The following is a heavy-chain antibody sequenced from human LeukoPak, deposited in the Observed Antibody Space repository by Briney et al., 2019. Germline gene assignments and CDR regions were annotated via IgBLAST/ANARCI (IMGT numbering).Heavy chain of an antibody. CDR3: ARGRGWVDH. V-gene: IGHV3-7*01. CDR2: IHDDGIVT. CDR1: GFTFTAYA. J-gene: IGHJ4*02. Sequence: PGGSLRLSCAASGFTFTAYAMSWFRQTPEKGLEWVANIHDDGIVTHYVDSVKGRFTISRDNARNSVNLQLNSLRAEDTAPYYCARGRGWVDHWGQGTLVTVSS. D-gene: IGHD3-16*01.